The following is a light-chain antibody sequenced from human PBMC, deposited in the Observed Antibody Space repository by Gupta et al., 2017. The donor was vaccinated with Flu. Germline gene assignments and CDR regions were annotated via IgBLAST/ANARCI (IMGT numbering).Light chain of an antibody. Sequence: RTLSLSPGERATLSCRASQALPHNYLAWYQQKLGQPPRLLIYGASSRATGIPDRFSGSGSGTDFTLTINRLDPEDFAVYYCQQFNSSPYTFGQGTKLETK. CDR1: QALPHNY. CDR2: GAS. CDR3: QQFNSSPYT. J-gene: IGKJ2*01. V-gene: IGKV3-20*01.